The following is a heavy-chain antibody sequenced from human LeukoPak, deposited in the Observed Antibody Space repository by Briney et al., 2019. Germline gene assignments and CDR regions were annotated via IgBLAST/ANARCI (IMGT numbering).Heavy chain of an antibody. Sequence: PSETLSLTCTVSGGSISSSSYYWGWIRQPPGKGLEWIGSIYYSGSTYYNPSLKSRVTISVDTSKNQFSLKLSSVTAADTAVYYCARRRQYCSSSYWFDPWGQGTLVTVSS. CDR2: IYYSGST. D-gene: IGHD6-6*01. CDR3: ARRRQYCSSSYWFDP. CDR1: GGSISSSSYY. J-gene: IGHJ5*02. V-gene: IGHV4-39*01.